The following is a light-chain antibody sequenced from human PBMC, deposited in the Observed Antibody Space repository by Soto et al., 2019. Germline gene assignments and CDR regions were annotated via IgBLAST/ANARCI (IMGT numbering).Light chain of an antibody. Sequence: DIQMTQSPSSLSASVGDRVTITCRASQGISTYLNWYQQKPGKAPKLLIYDASNLDTGVPSRFTGSGSGTDFTFTITSLQSDDVATYYCQQYASLPITFGQGTRLEIK. CDR3: QQYASLPIT. V-gene: IGKV1-33*01. J-gene: IGKJ5*01. CDR1: QGISTY. CDR2: DAS.